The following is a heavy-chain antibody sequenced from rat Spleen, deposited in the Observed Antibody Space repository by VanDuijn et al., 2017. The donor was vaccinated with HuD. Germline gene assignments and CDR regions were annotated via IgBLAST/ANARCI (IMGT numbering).Heavy chain of an antibody. Sequence: EVQLVESGGGLVQSGRSLRLSCVASGFTFNNYWMTWIRQAPGKGLEWVASITNNGGSTYYADSVQGRFTISRDNAESTLYLQMNSLRSEDTATYYCTRKYTTDYYWYFDFWGPGTMVTVSS. V-gene: IGHV5-31*01. CDR2: ITNNGGST. CDR1: GFTFNNYW. D-gene: IGHD1-6*01. J-gene: IGHJ1*01. CDR3: TRKYTTDYYWYFDF.